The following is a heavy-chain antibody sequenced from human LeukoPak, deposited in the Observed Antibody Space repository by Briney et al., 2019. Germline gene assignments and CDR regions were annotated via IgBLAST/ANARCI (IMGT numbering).Heavy chain of an antibody. CDR2: INSDGSST. CDR3: ARDRGSGWYYFDY. D-gene: IGHD6-19*01. J-gene: IGHJ4*02. V-gene: IGHV3-74*01. Sequence: PGGSLRLSRAASGFTFSSYWMHWVRQAPGKGLVWVSRINSDGSSTTYADSVKGRFTISRDNAKNTLYLQMNSLRAEDTAVYHCARDRGSGWYYFDYWGQRTLVTVSS. CDR1: GFTFSSYW.